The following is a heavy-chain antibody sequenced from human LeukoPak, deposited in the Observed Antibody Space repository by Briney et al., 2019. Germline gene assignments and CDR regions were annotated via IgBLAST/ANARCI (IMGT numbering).Heavy chain of an antibody. CDR3: ARSYCSSNSCYRSPDY. CDR1: GGSISSDDYY. D-gene: IGHD2-2*02. J-gene: IGHJ4*02. CDR2: IYYSGLT. Sequence: SETLSLTCTVSGGSISSDDYYWSWIRQPPGKGLEWMGYIYYSGLTYYNPSLKCRVTISVDTSKNHFSLNLSSVPAAHTAVFYCARSYCSSNSCYRSPDYWGQGTLVTVSS. V-gene: IGHV4-30-4*01.